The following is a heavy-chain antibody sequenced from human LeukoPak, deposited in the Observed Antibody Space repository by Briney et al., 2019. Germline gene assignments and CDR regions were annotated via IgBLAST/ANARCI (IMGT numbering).Heavy chain of an antibody. J-gene: IGHJ4*02. CDR3: ARDLRDTAMVILFDY. CDR2: ISAYNGNT. CDR1: GGTFSSYA. Sequence: ASVKVSCKAPGGTFSSYAISWVRQAPGQGLEWMGWISAYNGNTNYAQKLQGRVTMTTDTSTSTAYMELRSLRSDDTAVYYCARDLRDTAMVILFDYWGQGTLVTVSS. V-gene: IGHV1-18*01. D-gene: IGHD5-18*01.